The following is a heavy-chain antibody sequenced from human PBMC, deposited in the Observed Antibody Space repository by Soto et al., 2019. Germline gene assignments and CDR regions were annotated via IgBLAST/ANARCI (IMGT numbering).Heavy chain of an antibody. D-gene: IGHD6-13*01. J-gene: IGHJ4*02. V-gene: IGHV4-59*08. CDR1: GGSISSYY. CDR3: ALAAAFDYFDY. Sequence: PSETLSLTCTVSGGSISSYYWSWIRQPPGKGLEWIGYIYYSGSTNYNPSLKSRVTISVDTSKNRFSLKLSSVTAADTAVYYCALAAAFDYFDYRGQGTLVTVSS. CDR2: IYYSGST.